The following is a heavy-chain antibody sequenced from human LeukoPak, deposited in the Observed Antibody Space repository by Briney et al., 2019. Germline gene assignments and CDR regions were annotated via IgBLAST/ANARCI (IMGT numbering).Heavy chain of an antibody. V-gene: IGHV3-53*01. CDR3: ARDRVEVTTSMLGGVKRTVTDYYGMDV. CDR1: GFTVSNNH. J-gene: IGHJ6*02. CDR2: TYSDGTT. D-gene: IGHD3-16*01. Sequence: GGSLRLSCGASGFTVSNNHMSWVRQALGKGLEWVSITYSDGTTYYADSVKGRFTISRDNSRNTLYVQMNSLRAEDTAVYFCARDRVEVTTSMLGGVKRTVTDYYGMDVWGQGTTVTVSS.